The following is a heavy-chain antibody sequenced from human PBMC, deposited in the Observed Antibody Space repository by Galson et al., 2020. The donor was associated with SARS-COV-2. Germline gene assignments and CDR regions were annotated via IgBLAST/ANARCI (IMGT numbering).Heavy chain of an antibody. V-gene: IGHV3-15*01. Sequence: GESLKISCAASGFTFSNAWMSWVRQAPGKGLEWVGRIKSKTDGGTTDYAAPVKGRFTISRDDSKNTLYLQMNSLKTEDTAVYYCTTDPVLMVYAPRDYYGMDVWGQGTTVTVSS. CDR3: TTDPVLMVYAPRDYYGMDV. CDR2: IKSKTDGGTT. CDR1: GFTFSNAW. J-gene: IGHJ6*02. D-gene: IGHD2-8*01.